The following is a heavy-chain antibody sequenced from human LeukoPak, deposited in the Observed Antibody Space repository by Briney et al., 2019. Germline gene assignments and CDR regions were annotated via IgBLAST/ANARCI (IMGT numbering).Heavy chain of an antibody. V-gene: IGHV4-30-4*01. CDR2: IYYSGST. D-gene: IGHD4-23*01. CDR3: ARGPVVTRVFDY. CDR1: GGSISSGDYY. J-gene: IGHJ4*02. Sequence: SETLSLTCTVSGGSISSGDYYWSWIRQPPGKGLEWIGYIYYSGSTYYNPSLESRVTISVDTSKNQFSLKLSSVTAADTAVYYCARGPVVTRVFDYWGQGTLVTVSS.